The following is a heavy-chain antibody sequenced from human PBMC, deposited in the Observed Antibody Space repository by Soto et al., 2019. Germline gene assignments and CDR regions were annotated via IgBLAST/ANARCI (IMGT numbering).Heavy chain of an antibody. CDR3: ARHHGPTTSENWFDP. V-gene: IGHV1-18*01. J-gene: IGHJ5*02. CDR1: GYTFSTYD. D-gene: IGHD5-12*01. Sequence: GASVKVSCKASGYTFSTYDISWVRQAPGQGLEWMGWISTYSGDTKYAQKFQGRVTMTTDTSTTTAYLELRSLRSDDTAVYYCARHHGPTTSENWFDPWGQGTRVTVSS. CDR2: ISTYSGDT.